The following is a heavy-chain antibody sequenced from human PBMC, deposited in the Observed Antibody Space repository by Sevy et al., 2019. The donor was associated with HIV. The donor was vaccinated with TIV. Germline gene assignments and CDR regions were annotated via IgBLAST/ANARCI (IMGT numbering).Heavy chain of an antibody. D-gene: IGHD3-22*01. CDR2: IGGRDTGT. J-gene: IGHJ3*02. CDR3: AKDTIVVVGEALDI. CDR1: GFTFSNYA. Sequence: GGSLRLSCAVSGFTFSNYAMSWVRQAPGKGLEWVSAIGGRDTGTFYAESVKGRFTISRDNSKNTLYLQMNSLRAEDTAVYYCAKDTIVVVGEALDIWGRGTMVTVSS. V-gene: IGHV3-23*01.